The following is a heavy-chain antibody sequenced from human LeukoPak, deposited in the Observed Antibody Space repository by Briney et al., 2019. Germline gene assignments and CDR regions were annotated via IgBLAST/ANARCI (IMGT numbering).Heavy chain of an antibody. V-gene: IGHV4-34*01. J-gene: IGHJ4*02. Sequence: PSETLSLTCAVYGGSLNGHYWSWIRQPPGKGLEWIGEGSESGGTKFDPSLKSRVTISADTSKNQFSLKLNSVTAADTAVYYCASSKGRGAAPSDYWGQGTLVTVSS. CDR2: GSESGGT. D-gene: IGHD6-6*01. CDR3: ASSKGRGAAPSDY. CDR1: GGSLNGHY.